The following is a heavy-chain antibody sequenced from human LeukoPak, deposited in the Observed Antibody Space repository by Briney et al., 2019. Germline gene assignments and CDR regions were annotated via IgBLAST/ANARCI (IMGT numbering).Heavy chain of an antibody. CDR1: GGSFSGYY. V-gene: IGHV4-34*01. Sequence: SETLSLTCAVYGGSFSGYYWSWIRQPPGKGLEWIGEINHSGSTNYNPSLKSRVTISVDTSKNQFSLKLSSVTAADTAVYYCARGPASIYRSSSLFLDYWGQGTLVTVSS. CDR2: INHSGST. J-gene: IGHJ4*02. D-gene: IGHD6-6*01. CDR3: ARGPASIYRSSSLFLDY.